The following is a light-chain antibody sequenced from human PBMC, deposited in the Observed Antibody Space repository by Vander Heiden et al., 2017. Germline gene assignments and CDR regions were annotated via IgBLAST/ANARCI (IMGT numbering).Light chain of an antibody. CDR2: LNSDGSH. CDR3: QNWGTGYWV. V-gene: IGLV4-69*01. J-gene: IGLJ3*02. Sequence: QLSLTQSPSASPSLAASVKLTCTLSSGHSSYANAWHQQQPEKGPRYLMKLNSDGSHSKGDGIPDRVSGSSSGAARSLTSSSLQSEDEAYYYCQNWGTGYWVFGGGTKLTVL. CDR1: SGHSSYA.